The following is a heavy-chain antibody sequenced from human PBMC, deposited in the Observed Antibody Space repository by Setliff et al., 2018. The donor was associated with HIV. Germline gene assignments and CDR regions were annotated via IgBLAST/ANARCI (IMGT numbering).Heavy chain of an antibody. CDR2: ISSGGGT. V-gene: IGHV3-23*01. Sequence: GGSLRLSCAASGFPFSNYAMSWVRQAPGKGLGWVSAISSGGGTYYADFVKGRFTISRDNSKNTLYLQMNSLRAEDTAVYYCAKAPLTIVATGGEDCWGQGTLVTVSS. CDR1: GFPFSNYA. CDR3: AKAPLTIVATGGEDC. D-gene: IGHD6-13*01. J-gene: IGHJ4*02.